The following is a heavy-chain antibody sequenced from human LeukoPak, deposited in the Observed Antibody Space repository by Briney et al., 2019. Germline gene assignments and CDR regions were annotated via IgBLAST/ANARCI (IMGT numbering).Heavy chain of an antibody. J-gene: IGHJ4*02. CDR3: ARASKDCSGGSCRLGARSGLDY. D-gene: IGHD2-15*01. CDR1: GFTFSSYA. Sequence: EAGGSLRLSCAAPGFTFSSYAMHWVRQAPGKGLEWVSVIYSGGSTYYADSVKGRFTISRDNSKNTLYLQMNSLRAEDTAVNYCARASKDCSGGSCRLGARSGLDYWGQGTLVTVSS. V-gene: IGHV3-66*01. CDR2: IYSGGST.